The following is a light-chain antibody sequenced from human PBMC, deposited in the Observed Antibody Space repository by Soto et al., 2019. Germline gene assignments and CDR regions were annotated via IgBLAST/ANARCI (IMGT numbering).Light chain of an antibody. CDR2: GSS. V-gene: IGKV3-20*01. CDR3: QQYSDLPMT. CDR1: QTLSPNY. J-gene: IGKJ5*01. Sequence: DIVLTQSPGTLSLSPGERATLSCRASQTLSPNYLAWCQQKPGHPPRLLIYGSSKRATGIPDRFSGSGSGTDFTLAISRLEPDDFGVYFCQQYSDLPMTFGHGTRLEIK.